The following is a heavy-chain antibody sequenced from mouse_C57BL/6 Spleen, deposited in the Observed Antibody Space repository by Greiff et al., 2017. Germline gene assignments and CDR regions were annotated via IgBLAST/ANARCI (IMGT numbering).Heavy chain of an antibody. CDR3: APLLDYYAMDY. Sequence: VQLQQPGPGLVQPSPSLSITCTVSGFSLTSYGVHWVRQPPGKGLEWLGVIWSGGSTDNNAALISRLSISTDNSKSQVFFKMNSLQADDTAIYCCAPLLDYYAMDYWGQGTSVTVSS. D-gene: IGHD2-1*01. J-gene: IGHJ4*01. V-gene: IGHV2-4*01. CDR1: GFSLTSYG. CDR2: IWSGGST.